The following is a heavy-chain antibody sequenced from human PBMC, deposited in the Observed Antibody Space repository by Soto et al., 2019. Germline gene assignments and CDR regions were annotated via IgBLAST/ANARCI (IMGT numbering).Heavy chain of an antibody. Sequence: GGSLRLSCVASGFSFSSYSLVLVRQAPGKGLEWVSYIFVDSTTIYYADSVKGRFTVSRDNAQNSLFLVINSLRAEDTAVYYCARDRDWAFDYWGQGTLVTVSS. CDR3: ARDRDWAFDY. J-gene: IGHJ4*02. CDR1: GFSFSSYS. V-gene: IGHV3-48*04. CDR2: IFVDSTTI. D-gene: IGHD3-9*01.